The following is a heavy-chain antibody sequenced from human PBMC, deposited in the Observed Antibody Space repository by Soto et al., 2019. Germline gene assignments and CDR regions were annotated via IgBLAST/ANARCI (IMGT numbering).Heavy chain of an antibody. V-gene: IGHV1-69*06. CDR3: ASGAVVVPAAMGGDYYYGMDV. J-gene: IGHJ6*02. D-gene: IGHD2-2*01. Sequence: ASVKVSCKASGGTFSSYAISWVRQAPGQGLEWMGGIIPIFGTANYARKFQGRVTITADKSTSTAYMELSSLRSEDTAVYYCASGAVVVPAAMGGDYYYGMDVWGQGTTVTVSS. CDR2: IIPIFGTA. CDR1: GGTFSSYA.